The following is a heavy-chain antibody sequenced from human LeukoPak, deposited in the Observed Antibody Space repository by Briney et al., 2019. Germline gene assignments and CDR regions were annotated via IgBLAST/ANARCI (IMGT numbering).Heavy chain of an antibody. J-gene: IGHJ4*02. D-gene: IGHD4-11*01. Sequence: GGSLRLSCAASGFTLSSYNMNWVRPAPGKGLEWVAVISYDGSTKYYEDSVKSPFIISRATSKNALYLEMNSMRDEDTAVYHDGRDHSKYFDYWGQGAQVTVSS. CDR1: GFTLSSYN. CDR2: ISYDGSTK. CDR3: GRDHSKYFDY. V-gene: IGHV3-30*03.